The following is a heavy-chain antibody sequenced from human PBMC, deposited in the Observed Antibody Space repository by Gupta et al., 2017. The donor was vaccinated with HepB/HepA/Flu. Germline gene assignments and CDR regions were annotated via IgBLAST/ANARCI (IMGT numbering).Heavy chain of an antibody. J-gene: IGHJ5*02. V-gene: IGHV4-39*01. CDR3: ARHGSNTWFRDWFDP. D-gene: IGHD6-13*01. CDR2: LYYSGST. CDR1: GGSINSSSYY. Sequence: QLQLQESGPGLVKPSETLSLTCTVSGGSINSSSYYWGWIRQPPGKGLEWIGSLYYSGSTYYNPSLKSRVTISVDTSKIQFSLKLSSVTATDTAVYYCARHGSNTWFRDWFDPWGQGTLVTVFS.